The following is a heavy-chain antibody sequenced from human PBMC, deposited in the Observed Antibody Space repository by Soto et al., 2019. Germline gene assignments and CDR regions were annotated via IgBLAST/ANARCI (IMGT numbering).Heavy chain of an antibody. V-gene: IGHV1-18*01. CDR2: ISAYNGNT. CDR1: GYRFVTYG. D-gene: IGHD3-10*01. J-gene: IGHJ4*02. CDR3: ARGLDGSGSYYTDY. Sequence: ASVKVSCKAAGYRFVTYGINWVRQAPGQELERMGWISAYNGNTKYAQKLQGRVTMSTDGSTSRAYMEMRSLRSDDTAVYCCARGLDGSGSYYTDYWGRGTMVTVSS.